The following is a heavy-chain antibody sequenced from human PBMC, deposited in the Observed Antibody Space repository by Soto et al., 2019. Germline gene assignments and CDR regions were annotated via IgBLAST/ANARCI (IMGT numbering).Heavy chain of an antibody. Sequence: QVQLVQSGAEVKKPGASVKVSCKASGYTFTGYYMHWVRQAPGQGLEWMGWINPNSGGTNYAQKFQGWVTMTRDTSISTAYMELSRLRSDDTAVYYGAREPSGTTARPGYYYGMDVWGQGTTVTVSS. J-gene: IGHJ6*02. CDR1: GYTFTGYY. D-gene: IGHD1-1*01. CDR3: AREPSGTTARPGYYYGMDV. V-gene: IGHV1-2*04. CDR2: INPNSGGT.